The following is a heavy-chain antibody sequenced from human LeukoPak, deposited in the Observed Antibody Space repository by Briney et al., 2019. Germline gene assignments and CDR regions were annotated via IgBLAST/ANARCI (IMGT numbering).Heavy chain of an antibody. Sequence: GGALRLSCAASGCTFSSYEMNSVRQAPGKGLEWVSYISSSGNTIYYADSVKGRFTISRDNAKNSLYLQMNSLRAEDTAVYYCAELGITMIGGVWGKGTTVTISS. D-gene: IGHD3-10*02. CDR3: AELGITMIGGV. CDR2: ISSSGNTI. J-gene: IGHJ6*04. V-gene: IGHV3-48*03. CDR1: GCTFSSYE.